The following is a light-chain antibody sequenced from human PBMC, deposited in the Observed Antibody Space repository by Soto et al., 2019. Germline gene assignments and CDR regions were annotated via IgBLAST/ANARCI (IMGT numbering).Light chain of an antibody. CDR2: DAS. J-gene: IGKJ1*01. V-gene: IGKV1-12*02. CDR3: QQANGDPWT. CDR1: HDVPSW. Sequence: DIQMTQSPSSVSASVGDRVPISCRARHDVPSWLAWYQQKPGKAPNLLIYDASTLQSGVRSRFSGSGSGTDFTLTISSLQPEDFATYYCQQANGDPWTFGQGTKLEIK.